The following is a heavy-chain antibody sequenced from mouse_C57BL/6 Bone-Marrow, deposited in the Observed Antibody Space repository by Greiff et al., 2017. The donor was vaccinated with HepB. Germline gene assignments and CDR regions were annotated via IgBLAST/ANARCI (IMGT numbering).Heavy chain of an antibody. CDR1: GFTFSDFY. J-gene: IGHJ1*03. CDR3: ARDASYYYGSSLWYFDV. Sequence: EVMLVESGGGLVQSGRSLRLSCATSGFTFSDFYMEWVRQAPGKGLEWIAASRNKANDYTTEYSASVKGRFIVSRDTSQSILYLQMNALRAEDTAIYYCARDASYYYGSSLWYFDVWGTGTTVTVSS. V-gene: IGHV7-1*01. CDR2: SRNKANDYTT. D-gene: IGHD1-1*01.